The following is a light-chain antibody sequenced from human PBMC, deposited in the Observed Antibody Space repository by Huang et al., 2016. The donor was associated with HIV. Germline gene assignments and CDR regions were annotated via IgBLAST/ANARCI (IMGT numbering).Light chain of an antibody. CDR2: GAS. Sequence: DIVMTQSPDSLAVSLGERATTNCKSSQTVLYSSNNKNYLAWYQQKPGQPPKLLIYGASTRESGVPDRFSGSGSGTDFTLTISSLQAADVAVYYCHQYYRSPWTFGQGTKVEIK. J-gene: IGKJ1*01. V-gene: IGKV4-1*01. CDR1: QTVLYSSNNKNY. CDR3: HQYYRSPWT.